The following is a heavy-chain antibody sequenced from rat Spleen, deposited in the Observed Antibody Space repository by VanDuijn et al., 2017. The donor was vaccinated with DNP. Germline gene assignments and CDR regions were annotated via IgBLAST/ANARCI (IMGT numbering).Heavy chain of an antibody. Sequence: EVQLVESGGDLVQPGRSLKLSCVASGFTFNDYWMTWIRQVPGKGLEWVASISSSDGHTYCPDSVKGRFAISRDDAKNTLYLQLSSLRSEDAATYYCARQGYYSTYISDYFDNWGQGVMVTVSS. J-gene: IGHJ2*01. D-gene: IGHD1-2*01. CDR1: GFTFNDYW. V-gene: IGHV5-31*01. CDR2: ISSSDGHT. CDR3: ARQGYYSTYISDYFDN.